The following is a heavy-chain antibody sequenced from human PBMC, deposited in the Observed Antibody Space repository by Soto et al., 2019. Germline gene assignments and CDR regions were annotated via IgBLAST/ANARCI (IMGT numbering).Heavy chain of an antibody. CDR2: ISYDGSNK. D-gene: IGHD1-1*01. J-gene: IGHJ4*02. CDR1: GFTFSSYG. Sequence: GSLRLSCXASGFTFSSYGMHWVRQAPGKGLEWVAVISYDGSNKYYADSVKGRFTISRDNSKNMLFLQINGLRAEDTAVYYCAKDPPTTGTTFDYWGRGTLVTVSS. CDR3: AKDPPTTGTTFDY. V-gene: IGHV3-30*18.